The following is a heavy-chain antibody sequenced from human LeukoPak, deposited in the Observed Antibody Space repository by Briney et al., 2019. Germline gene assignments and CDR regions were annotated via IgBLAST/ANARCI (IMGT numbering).Heavy chain of an antibody. V-gene: IGHV4-59*12. Sequence: PSETLSLTCTVSGGSISSYYWSWIRQPPGKGLEWIGYIYYSGSTNYNPSLKGRVTISVDTSKNQFSLKLSSVTAADTAVYYCARVRLLWFGERGPFDYWGQGTLVTVSS. D-gene: IGHD3-10*01. CDR1: GGSISSYY. J-gene: IGHJ4*02. CDR3: ARVRLLWFGERGPFDY. CDR2: IYYSGST.